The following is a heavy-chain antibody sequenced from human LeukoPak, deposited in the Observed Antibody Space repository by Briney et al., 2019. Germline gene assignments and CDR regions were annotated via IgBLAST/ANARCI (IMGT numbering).Heavy chain of an antibody. V-gene: IGHV1-46*01. CDR2: IYPRDGST. J-gene: IGHJ6*02. D-gene: IGHD2-2*01. CDR1: GYTFTSNY. CDR3: AGEMVVVVPERNYYYYYGMDV. Sequence: ASVKVSCKASGYTFTSNYIHWVRQAPGQGLEWMGMIYPRDGSTSYAQKLQGRVTMTTDTSTSTAYMELRSLRSDDTAVYYCAGEMVVVVPERNYYYYYGMDVWGQGTTVTVSS.